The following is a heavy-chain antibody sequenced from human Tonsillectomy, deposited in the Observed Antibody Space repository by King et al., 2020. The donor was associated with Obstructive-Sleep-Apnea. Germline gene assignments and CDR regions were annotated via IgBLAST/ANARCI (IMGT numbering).Heavy chain of an antibody. CDR2: IRQDGGEK. V-gene: IGHV3-7*03. CDR1: GFTFSDYW. CDR3: VHRGGLASNRPVYFDH. J-gene: IGHJ4*02. D-gene: IGHD3-16*01. Sequence: VQLVESGGNLVQPGGSLRLSCEASGFTFSDYWMSWVRQAPGKGPEWVANIRQDGGEKNYLDSVRGRFTISRDNAKKSLYLQMNSQRAEVTAVYYCVHRGGLASNRPVYFDHWGLGALVTVSS.